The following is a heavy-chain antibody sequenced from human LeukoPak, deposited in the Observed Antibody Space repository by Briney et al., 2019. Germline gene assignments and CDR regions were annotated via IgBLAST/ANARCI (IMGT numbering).Heavy chain of an antibody. V-gene: IGHV4-34*01. CDR1: GGSFSGYY. D-gene: IGHD6-19*01. J-gene: IGHJ6*02. CDR2: INHSGST. CDR3: ARDFRRHSSGWYRGYYYGMDV. Sequence: PSETLSLTCAVYGGSFSGYYWSWIRQPPGKGLEWIGEINHSGSTNYNPSLKSRVTISVDTSKNQFSLKLSSVTAADTAVYYCARDFRRHSSGWYRGYYYGMDVWGQGTTVTVSS.